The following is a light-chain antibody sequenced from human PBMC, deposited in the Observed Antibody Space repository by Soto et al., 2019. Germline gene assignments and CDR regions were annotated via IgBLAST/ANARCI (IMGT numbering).Light chain of an antibody. CDR2: EVS. V-gene: IGLV2-14*01. CDR1: SSDVGGYNY. Sequence: QSVLTQPASVSGSPGQSITISCTGTSSDVGGYNYVSWYQQHPGKAPKLMIYEVSNRPSGVSNRFSGSKSGNTASLTISGLQAEDEADYYCSSYTGSSALVDVFGTGTKVTVL. J-gene: IGLJ1*01. CDR3: SSYTGSSALVDV.